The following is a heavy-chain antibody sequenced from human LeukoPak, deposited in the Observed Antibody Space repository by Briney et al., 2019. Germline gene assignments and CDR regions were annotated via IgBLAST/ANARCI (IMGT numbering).Heavy chain of an antibody. CDR3: AREAYTTGADY. CDR1: GYTFTGYY. D-gene: IGHD3-16*01. CDR2: ISAYNGNA. V-gene: IGHV1-18*04. J-gene: IGHJ4*02. Sequence: ASVKVSCKASGYTFTGYYMHWVRQAPGQGLEWMGWISAYNGNANYVQRLQGRVTLTTDTSTTTAYMELRSLTSDDTAVYYCAREAYTTGADYWGQGTLVTVSS.